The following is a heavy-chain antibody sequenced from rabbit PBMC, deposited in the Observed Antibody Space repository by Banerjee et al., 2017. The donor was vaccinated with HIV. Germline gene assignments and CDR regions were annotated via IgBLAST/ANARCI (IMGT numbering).Heavy chain of an antibody. CDR2: IYVGSSGST. CDR3: AMDTGSSFSSYGMDL. CDR1: GFSFSSGYD. Sequence: QEQLVESGGGLVQPEGSLTLTCKASGFSFSSGYDMCWVRQAPGKGLEWIACIYVGSSGSTDYASWAKGRFTISKTSSTTVTLQMTSLTAADTATYFCAMDTGSSFSSYGMDLWGQGTLVTVS. J-gene: IGHJ3*01. D-gene: IGHD8-1*01. V-gene: IGHV1S45*01.